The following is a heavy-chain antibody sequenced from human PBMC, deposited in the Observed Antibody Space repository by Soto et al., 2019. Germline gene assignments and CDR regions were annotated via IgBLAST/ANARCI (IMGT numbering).Heavy chain of an antibody. CDR2: ISSSSSYI. CDR1: GFTFSSYS. D-gene: IGHD2-15*01. Sequence: GGSLRLSCAASGFTFSSYSMNWVRQAPGKGLEWVSSISSSSSYIYYADSVKGRFTISRDNAKNSLYLQMNSLRAEDMAVYYCARGQSVVVAATGYWGQGTLVTVSS. V-gene: IGHV3-21*01. J-gene: IGHJ4*02. CDR3: ARGQSVVVAATGY.